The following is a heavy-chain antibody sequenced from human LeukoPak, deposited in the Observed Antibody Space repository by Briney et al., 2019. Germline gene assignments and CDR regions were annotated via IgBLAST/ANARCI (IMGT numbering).Heavy chain of an antibody. D-gene: IGHD7-27*01. CDR3: ARHRLGYNWLDP. CDR1: GGSISSYY. CDR2: IYTSGST. J-gene: IGHJ5*02. V-gene: IGHV4-4*09. Sequence: SETLSLTCTVSGGSISSYYWSWIRQPPGKGLEWIGYIYTSGSTNYNPSLKSRVTISVDTSKNQFSLKLSSVTAADTAVYYCARHRLGYNWLDPWGQGTLVTVSS.